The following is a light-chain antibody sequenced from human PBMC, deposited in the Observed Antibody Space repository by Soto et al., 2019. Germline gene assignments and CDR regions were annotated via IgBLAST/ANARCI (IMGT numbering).Light chain of an antibody. Sequence: QSALPQPPSASGTPGQRVTISCSTTNSRSGSNYVYWYQQLPGAAPKLLIYRNDQRPSGVPDRFSASKSGTSASLAIRGVRSEDEADYFSANWVNSLTLYVSGSET. CDR1: NSRSGSNY. CDR2: RND. CDR3: ANWVNSLTLYV. J-gene: IGLJ1*01. V-gene: IGLV1-47*01.